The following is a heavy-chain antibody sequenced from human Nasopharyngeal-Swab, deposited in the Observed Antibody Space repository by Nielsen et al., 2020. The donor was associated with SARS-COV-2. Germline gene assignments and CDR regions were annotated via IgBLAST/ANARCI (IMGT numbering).Heavy chain of an antibody. CDR2: IYYSGST. V-gene: IGHV4-59*01. CDR3: ARERQWLVPDAFDI. D-gene: IGHD6-19*01. J-gene: IGHJ3*02. CDR1: GGSISSYY. Sequence: LETLSLTCTVSGGSISSYYWSWIRQPPGKGLEWIGYIYYSGSTNYNPSLKSRVTISVDTSKNQFSLKLSSVTAADTAVYYCARERQWLVPDAFDIWGQGTMVTVSS.